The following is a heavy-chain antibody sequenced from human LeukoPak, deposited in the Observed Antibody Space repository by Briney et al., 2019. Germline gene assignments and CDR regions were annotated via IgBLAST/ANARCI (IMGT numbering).Heavy chain of an antibody. CDR2: NNPKSGDT. Sequence: GASVKVSCKASGYTFNGYYIHWVRQAPGQGPEWMGWNNPKSGDTNYAQKFQGRVTMTWDTSINTAYMELTRLTPDDTAVYYCALGLDIAVPGKVPTDWGQGSLVTVSS. V-gene: IGHV1-2*02. CDR3: ALGLDIAVPGKVPTD. D-gene: IGHD6-19*01. CDR1: GYTFNGYY. J-gene: IGHJ4*02.